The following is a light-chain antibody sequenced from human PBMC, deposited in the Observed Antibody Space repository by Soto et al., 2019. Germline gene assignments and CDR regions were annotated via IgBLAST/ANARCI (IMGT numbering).Light chain of an antibody. V-gene: IGKV3-20*01. CDR3: QQYGSSPWT. CDR1: QSVSSSY. J-gene: IGKJ1*01. Sequence: EIVLTQSPGTLSLSPGERATLSCRASQSVSSSYLAWYQQKPGQAPRLLIYGASSRATGIQDRFSGSGSGTDFTLTIIRLEPEDFAVYYCQQYGSSPWTFGQGTNVEIK. CDR2: GAS.